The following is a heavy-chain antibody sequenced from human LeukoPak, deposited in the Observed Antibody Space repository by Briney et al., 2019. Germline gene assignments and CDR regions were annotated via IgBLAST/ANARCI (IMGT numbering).Heavy chain of an antibody. CDR2: IDHSGST. CDR1: GGSFSGYY. D-gene: IGHD4-17*01. V-gene: IGHV4-34*01. Sequence: SETLSLPCAVYGGSFSGYYWSWIRQPPGKGLEWIGEIDHSGSTNYNPSLKSRVTISVDTSKNQFSLKLSSVTAADTAVYYCARPTTVTTHYFQHWGQGTLVTVSS. J-gene: IGHJ1*01. CDR3: ARPTTVTTHYFQH.